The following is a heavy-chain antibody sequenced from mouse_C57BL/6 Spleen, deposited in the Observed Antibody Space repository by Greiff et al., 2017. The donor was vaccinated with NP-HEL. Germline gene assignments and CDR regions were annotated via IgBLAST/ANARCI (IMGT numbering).Heavy chain of an antibody. Sequence: EVKLMESGGGLVKPGGSLKLSCAASGFTFSSYAMSWVRQTPEKRLEWVATISDGGSYTYYPDNVKGRFTISRDNAKNNLYLQMSHLKSEDTAMYYCARDRLGPFDYWGQGTTLTVSS. J-gene: IGHJ2*01. CDR1: GFTFSSYA. CDR3: ARDRLGPFDY. CDR2: ISDGGSYT. D-gene: IGHD4-1*01. V-gene: IGHV5-4*01.